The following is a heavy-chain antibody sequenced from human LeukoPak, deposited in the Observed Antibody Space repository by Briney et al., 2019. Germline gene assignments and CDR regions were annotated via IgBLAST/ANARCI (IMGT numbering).Heavy chain of an antibody. D-gene: IGHD5-18*01. CDR2: IYYSGST. CDR1: GGSISSHY. CDR3: ARGDYSYGYWDY. Sequence: SETLSLTCTVSGGSISSHYWSWIRQPAGKGLEWIGRIYYSGSTYYNPSLKSRVTISVDTSKNQFSLKLSSVTAADTAVYYCARGDYSYGYWDYWGQGTLVTVSS. J-gene: IGHJ4*02. V-gene: IGHV4-59*05.